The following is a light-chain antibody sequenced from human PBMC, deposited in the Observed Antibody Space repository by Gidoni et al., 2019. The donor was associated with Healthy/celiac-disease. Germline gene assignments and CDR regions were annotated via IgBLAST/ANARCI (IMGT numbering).Light chain of an antibody. V-gene: IGKV1-33*01. J-gene: IGKJ4*01. CDR3: QQYDNLPPLT. CDR1: QDISNY. Sequence: DIQLTQSPSSLSASVVYRVTITCQASQDISNYLNWYQQKPGKAPKLLIYDASNLETGVPSRFSGSGSGTDFTFTISSLQPEDIATYYCQQYDNLPPLTFGGGTKVEIK. CDR2: DAS.